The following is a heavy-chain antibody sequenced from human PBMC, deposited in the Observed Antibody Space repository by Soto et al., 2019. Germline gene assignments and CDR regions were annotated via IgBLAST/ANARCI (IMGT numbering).Heavy chain of an antibody. V-gene: IGHV4-61*01. CDR2: IYYSGST. J-gene: IGHJ5*02. CDR3: ARERPDGSRLDP. CDR1: GGSVSSGSYY. Sequence: SETLSLTCTVSGGSVSSGSYYWRWIRQPPGKGLEWIGYIYYSGSTNYNPSLKSRVTISVDTSKNQFSLKLSSVTAADTAVYYCARERPDGSRLDPWGQGTLVTVSS. D-gene: IGHD6-13*01.